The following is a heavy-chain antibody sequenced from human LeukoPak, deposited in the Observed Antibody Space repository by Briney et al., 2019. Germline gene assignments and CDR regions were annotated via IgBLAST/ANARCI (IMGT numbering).Heavy chain of an antibody. CDR2: INPSGGST. V-gene: IGHV1-46*01. J-gene: IGHJ3*02. D-gene: IGHD3-10*01. CDR3: ARPFSYGSGSYYLSAFDI. CDR1: GYTFTSYY. Sequence: GASVKVSCKASGYTFTSYYMHWVRQAPGQGLEWMGIINPSGGSTSYAQKFQGRVTMTRDTSTSTVYMELSSLRSEDTAVYYCARPFSYGSGSYYLSAFDIWGQGTMVTVSS.